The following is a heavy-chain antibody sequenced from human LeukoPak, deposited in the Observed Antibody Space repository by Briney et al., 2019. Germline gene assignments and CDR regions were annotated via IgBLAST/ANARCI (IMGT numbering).Heavy chain of an antibody. V-gene: IGHV4-31*03. Sequence: SETLSLTCTVSGGSISSGGYYWSWIRQHPGKGLEWIGYIYYSGSTYYNPSLKSRVTISVDTSKNQLSLKLSSVTAADTAVYYCAREVPAATASKNPDAFDIWGQGTMVTVSS. J-gene: IGHJ3*02. CDR2: IYYSGST. D-gene: IGHD2-2*01. CDR1: GGSISSGGYY. CDR3: AREVPAATASKNPDAFDI.